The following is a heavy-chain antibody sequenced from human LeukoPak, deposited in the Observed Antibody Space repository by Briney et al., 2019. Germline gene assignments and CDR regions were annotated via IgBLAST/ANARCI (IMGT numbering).Heavy chain of an antibody. V-gene: IGHV4-59*08. CDR2: IYYSGST. J-gene: IGHJ4*02. CDR3: ARVGDGYGGNRGYYFDY. CDR1: GGSISSYY. Sequence: SETLSLTCTVSGGSISSYYWSWIRQPPGKGLEWIGYIYYSGSTNYNPSLKSRVTISVDTSENQFSLKLSFVTAADTAVYYCARVGDGYGGNRGYYFDYWGQGNLVTVSS. D-gene: IGHD4-23*01.